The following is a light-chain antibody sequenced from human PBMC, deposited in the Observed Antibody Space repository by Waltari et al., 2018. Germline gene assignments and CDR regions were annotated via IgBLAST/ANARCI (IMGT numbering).Light chain of an antibody. CDR2: LGS. Sequence: IVMTQSPLSLPVTPGAPASISCRSSQSLLHSNGYNYLDWYLQKPGQSPQLLIYLGSNRASGVPDRFSGSGSGTDFTLKISRVEAEDVGVYYCMQALQIPWTFGQGTKVEIK. CDR1: QSLLHSNGYNY. CDR3: MQALQIPWT. V-gene: IGKV2-28*01. J-gene: IGKJ1*01.